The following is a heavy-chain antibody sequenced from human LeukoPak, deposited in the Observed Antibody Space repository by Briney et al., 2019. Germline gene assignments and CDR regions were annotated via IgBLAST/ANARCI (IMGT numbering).Heavy chain of an antibody. Sequence: ASVKVSCTASGYTFTGYFMHWVRQAPGQGLEWMGWIDPDSGGTNYAQVFQGRVTVTRDKSISTAYMELSSLRSDDTAVYYCARVHRAGGWTLALDPWGQGTLVTVSS. J-gene: IGHJ5*02. CDR1: GYTFTGYF. CDR3: ARVHRAGGWTLALDP. CDR2: IDPDSGGT. D-gene: IGHD5-12*01. V-gene: IGHV1-2*02.